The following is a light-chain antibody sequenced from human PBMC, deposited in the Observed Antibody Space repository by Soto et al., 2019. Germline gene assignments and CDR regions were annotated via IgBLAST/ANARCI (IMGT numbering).Light chain of an antibody. CDR2: EVT. CDR1: SGDIGSYNR. Sequence: QSALPQPASVSGSPGQSITISCTGTSGDIGSYNRVSWYQQHPGKAPKLIIYEVTDRPSGVSNRFSGSKSGNTASLTISGLQAEDEAEYSCSSYTNINTRACVFGTGTKVTVL. V-gene: IGLV2-14*01. CDR3: SSYTNINTRACV. J-gene: IGLJ1*01.